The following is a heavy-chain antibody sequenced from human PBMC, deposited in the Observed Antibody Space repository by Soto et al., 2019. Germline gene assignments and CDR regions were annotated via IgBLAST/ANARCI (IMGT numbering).Heavy chain of an antibody. CDR2: IWYDGSNK. J-gene: IGHJ6*02. CDR3: ARVIAAAGKVDYYYGMDV. Sequence: QVQLVESGGGVVQPGRSLRLSCAASGFTFSSYGMHWVRQAPGKGLEWVAVIWYDGSNKYYADSVKGRFTISRDNSKNTLYLHMNSLRAEDTAVYYCARVIAAAGKVDYYYGMDVWGQGTTVTVSS. V-gene: IGHV3-33*01. D-gene: IGHD6-13*01. CDR1: GFTFSSYG.